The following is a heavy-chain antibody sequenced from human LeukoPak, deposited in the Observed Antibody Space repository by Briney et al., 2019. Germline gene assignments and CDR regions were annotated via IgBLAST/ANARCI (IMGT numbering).Heavy chain of an antibody. V-gene: IGHV4-39*07. D-gene: IGHD3-10*01. J-gene: IGHJ6*03. CDR2: IYYSGST. CDR3: ARPLVRGVNSYYFYMDV. CDR1: GGSISSSSYY. Sequence: SETLSLTCTVSGGSISSSSYYWGWIRQPPGKGLEWIGSIYYSGSTNYSPSLKSRVTMSVDTSKNQFSLRLSSVTAADTAVYYCARPLVRGVNSYYFYMDVWGKGATVTISS.